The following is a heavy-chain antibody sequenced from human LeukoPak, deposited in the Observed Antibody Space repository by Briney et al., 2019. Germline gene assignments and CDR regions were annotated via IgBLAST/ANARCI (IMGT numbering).Heavy chain of an antibody. CDR1: GGSISSSSYY. CDR2: INHSGST. CDR3: ARAIAVAGKFDY. J-gene: IGHJ4*02. V-gene: IGHV4-39*07. Sequence: SETLSLTCTVSGGSISSSSYYWGWIRQPPGKGLEWIGEINHSGSTNYNPSLKSRVTISVDTSKNQFSLKLSSVTAADTAVYYCARAIAVAGKFDYWGQGTLVTVSS. D-gene: IGHD6-19*01.